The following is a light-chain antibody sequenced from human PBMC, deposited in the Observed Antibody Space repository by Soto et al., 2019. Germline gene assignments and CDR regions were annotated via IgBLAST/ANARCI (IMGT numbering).Light chain of an antibody. CDR1: QSIVSNY. V-gene: IGKV3-20*01. J-gene: IGKJ1*01. CDR3: QQYGSSPPT. CDR2: GSS. Sequence: EIVLTQSPGTLSLSPGERATLSCKASQSIVSNYLAWYQRRPGQAPRLLIYGSSSRATDIPARFSGSGYGSDFALTITRLESEDFAVYYCQQYGSSPPTFGQETKVEFK.